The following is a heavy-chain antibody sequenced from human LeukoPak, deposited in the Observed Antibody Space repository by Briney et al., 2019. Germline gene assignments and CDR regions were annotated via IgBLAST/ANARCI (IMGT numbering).Heavy chain of an antibody. V-gene: IGHV3-30*18. CDR3: AKDSKYYYDSRGCSYFDY. D-gene: IGHD3-22*01. CDR2: TSYDGSKK. J-gene: IGHJ4*02. CDR1: GFIFSNYG. Sequence: PGGSLRLSCAASGFIFSNYGMHWVRQAPGKGLEWVAVTSYDGSKKYHADSVEGRFTISRDNSKNTLYLQMNSLGAEDTAVYYCAKDSKYYYDSRGCSYFDYWGQGTLVTVSS.